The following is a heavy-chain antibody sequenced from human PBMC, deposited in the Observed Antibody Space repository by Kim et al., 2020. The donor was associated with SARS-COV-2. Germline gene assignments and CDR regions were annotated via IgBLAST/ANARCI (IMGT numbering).Heavy chain of an antibody. D-gene: IGHD2-8*01. Sequence: QEFQGIVTITRDTSASTAYMELSSLRSEDTAVYCCARTECTNGVCLLDYWGQGTLVTVSS. J-gene: IGHJ4*02. CDR3: ARTECTNGVCLLDY. V-gene: IGHV1-3*01.